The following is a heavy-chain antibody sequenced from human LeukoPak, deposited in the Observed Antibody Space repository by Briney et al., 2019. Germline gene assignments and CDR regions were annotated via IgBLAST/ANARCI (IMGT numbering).Heavy chain of an antibody. J-gene: IGHJ4*02. V-gene: IGHV3-9*01. D-gene: IGHD1-26*01. CDR2: ISWNSGSI. CDR1: GFTFDDYA. CDR3: AKGHVGATTGAFDY. Sequence: GGSLRLSCAAAGFTFDDYAMHWVRQAPGKGLEWVSCISWNSGSIGYADSVKGRFTISRDNAKNSLYLQMNSLRAEDTALYYCAKGHVGATTGAFDYWGRGTLVTVSS.